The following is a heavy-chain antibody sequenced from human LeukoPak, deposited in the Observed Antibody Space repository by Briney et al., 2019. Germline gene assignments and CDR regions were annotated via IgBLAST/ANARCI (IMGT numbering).Heavy chain of an antibody. D-gene: IGHD3-3*02. J-gene: IGHJ5*02. Sequence: PSETLSLTCTVSGGSISIYYWSWIRQPPGKGLEWIGYIYYSGSTNYNPSLKSRVTISVDTSKNQFSLKLSSVTAADTAVYYCARDPLSQGWFDPWGQGTLVTVSS. CDR1: GGSISIYY. V-gene: IGHV4-59*01. CDR3: ARDPLSQGWFDP. CDR2: IYYSGST.